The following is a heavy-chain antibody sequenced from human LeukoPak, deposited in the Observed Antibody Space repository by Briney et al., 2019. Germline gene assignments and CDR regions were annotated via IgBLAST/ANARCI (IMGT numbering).Heavy chain of an antibody. CDR2: IRYDGTEQ. CDR1: GFTFSRYG. Sequence: GGSLRLSCAGSGFTFSRYGIHWVRQAPGKGLQWVAVIRYDGTEQSYAASVKGRFTISRDNSKNTVYLQMNSLRAEDTATYYCARDVGLGQNRFFDYWGQGTLVTVSS. CDR3: ARDVGLGQNRFFDY. V-gene: IGHV3-33*01. J-gene: IGHJ4*02. D-gene: IGHD3-16*02.